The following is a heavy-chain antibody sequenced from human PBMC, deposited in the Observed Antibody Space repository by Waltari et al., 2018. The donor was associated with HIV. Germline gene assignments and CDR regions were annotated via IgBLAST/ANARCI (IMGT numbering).Heavy chain of an antibody. Sequence: EVQLVESGGGLVQPGGSLRLSCAASGFTVSSNYMSWVRQAPGKGLEWVSVIFSGGSTYYADSVKGRFTISRDNSKNTLYLQMNSLRAEDTAVYYCARGLGPAGYYDSSGYYHYWGQGTLVTVSS. J-gene: IGHJ4*02. CDR3: ARGLGPAGYYDSSGYYHY. CDR1: GFTVSSNY. V-gene: IGHV3-66*02. D-gene: IGHD3-22*01. CDR2: IFSGGST.